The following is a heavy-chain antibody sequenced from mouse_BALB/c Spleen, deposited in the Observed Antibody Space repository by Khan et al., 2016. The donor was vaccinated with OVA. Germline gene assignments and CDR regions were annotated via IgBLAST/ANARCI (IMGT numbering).Heavy chain of an antibody. CDR3: ARHGTSSWFAY. J-gene: IGHJ3*01. Sequence: LQQSGPELMKPGASVKISCKASGYSFTTYYIHWVKQSHGKSLKWIGYIDPFNGSTTYNQKFKGKATLTVDKSSSTAYMHLSSLTSADSAVYYCARHGTSSWFAYWGQGTLVTVST. CDR2: IDPFNGST. V-gene: IGHV1S135*01. CDR1: GYSFTTYY. D-gene: IGHD1-1*01.